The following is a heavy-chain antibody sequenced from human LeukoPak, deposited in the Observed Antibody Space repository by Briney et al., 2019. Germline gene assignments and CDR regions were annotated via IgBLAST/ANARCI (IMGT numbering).Heavy chain of an antibody. CDR1: GFTLSDYW. V-gene: IGHV3-7*01. CDR2: IKQDGSQR. Sequence: PGGSLRLSCTASGFTLSDYWMTWVRQAPGKGAEWVANIKQDGSQRYYVDSVRGRFTISRDNAKNSLFLQMNGLRAEDTAVYYCARRGGSSSRRSPIDYWGQGTLVTVSS. CDR3: ARRGGSSSRRSPIDY. D-gene: IGHD6-6*01. J-gene: IGHJ4*02.